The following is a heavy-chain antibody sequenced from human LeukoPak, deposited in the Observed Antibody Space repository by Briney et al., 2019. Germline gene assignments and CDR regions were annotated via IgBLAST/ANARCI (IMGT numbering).Heavy chain of an antibody. CDR3: ARDGYGGNSKVGDY. CDR2: IIPILGIA. CDR1: GGTFSSYA. V-gene: IGHV1-69*04. Sequence: ASVKVSCKASGGTFSSYAISWVRQAPGQGLEWMGRIIPILGIANYAQKFQGRVTMTRDTSTSTVYMELSSLRSEDTAVYYCARDGYGGNSKVGDYWGQGTLVTVSS. D-gene: IGHD4-23*01. J-gene: IGHJ4*02.